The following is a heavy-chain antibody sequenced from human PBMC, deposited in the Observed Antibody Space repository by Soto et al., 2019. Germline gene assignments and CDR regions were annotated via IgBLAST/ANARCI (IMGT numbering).Heavy chain of an antibody. V-gene: IGHV3-30*09. CDR2: IGHNGDVK. CDR1: GYTFNMHS. Sequence: QVQLVESGGGVVQPGTALTLSCEGSGYTFNMHSIHWIRQIPGKGLEWVAVIGHNGDVKVYGDSVKGRFALSRDNSQNTVFLQMNSLTTADTAMYYCAREVTPVAGPWDFELWGSGTLVSVSS. J-gene: IGHJ2*01. D-gene: IGHD6-19*01. CDR3: AREVTPVAGPWDFEL.